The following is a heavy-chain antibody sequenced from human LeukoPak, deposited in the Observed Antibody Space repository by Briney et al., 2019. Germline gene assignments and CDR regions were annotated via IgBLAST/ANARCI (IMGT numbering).Heavy chain of an antibody. Sequence: PSETLSLTCAVYGGSFSGYYWSWIRQPPGKGLEWIGEINHSGSTNYNPSLKSRVTISVDTSKNQFSLKLSSVTAEDTAVYYCAKVPLSSSGWDREYYFDYWGQGTLVTVSS. CDR2: INHSGST. CDR3: AKVPLSSSGWDREYYFDY. CDR1: GGSFSGYY. D-gene: IGHD6-19*01. V-gene: IGHV4-34*01. J-gene: IGHJ4*02.